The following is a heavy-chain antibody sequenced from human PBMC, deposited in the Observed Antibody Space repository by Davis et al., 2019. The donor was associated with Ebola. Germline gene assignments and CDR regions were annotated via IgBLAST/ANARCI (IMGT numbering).Heavy chain of an antibody. J-gene: IGHJ6*02. D-gene: IGHD3-16*01. CDR3: TRHAGGGAGMDV. Sequence: GESLKISCAASGFTFSGSAMHWVRQASGKGLEWVGRIRSKANSYATAYAASVKGRFTTSRDDSKNTAYLQMNSLKTEDTAVYYCTRHAGGGAGMDVWGQGTTVTVSS. CDR2: IRSKANSYAT. CDR1: GFTFSGSA. V-gene: IGHV3-73*01.